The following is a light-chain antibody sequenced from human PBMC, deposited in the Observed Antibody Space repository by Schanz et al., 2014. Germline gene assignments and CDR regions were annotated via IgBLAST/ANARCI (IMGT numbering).Light chain of an antibody. CDR2: GTS. V-gene: IGKV3-20*01. J-gene: IGKJ1*01. Sequence: EIVLAQSPGTLSLSPGERATLSCKASQSVSSTYLAWYQQKPGQAPRLLIYGTSTRATGIPDRFSGSGSGTDFTLTISRLDPEDFAIYYCQQYGGSPLWTFGQGTKVEIK. CDR3: QQYGGSPLWT. CDR1: QSVSSTY.